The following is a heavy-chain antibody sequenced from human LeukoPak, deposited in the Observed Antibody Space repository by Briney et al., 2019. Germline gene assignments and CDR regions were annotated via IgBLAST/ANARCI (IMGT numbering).Heavy chain of an antibody. V-gene: IGHV4-31*03. D-gene: IGHD3-22*01. Sequence: SETLSLTCTVSGGSISSGGYYWSWIRQHPGKGLERIGYIYYSGSTYYNPSLKSRVTISVDTSKNQFSLKLSSVTAADTAVYYCAKSRYYNYSAFDIWGQGTMVTVSS. J-gene: IGHJ3*02. CDR1: GGSISSGGYY. CDR2: IYYSGST. CDR3: AKSRYYNYSAFDI.